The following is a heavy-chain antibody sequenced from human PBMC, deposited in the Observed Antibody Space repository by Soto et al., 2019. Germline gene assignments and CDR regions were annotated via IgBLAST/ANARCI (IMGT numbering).Heavy chain of an antibody. CDR1: GYTFTSYD. CDR3: ARGFQSERGIQLWLRRYYYGMDV. CDR2: MNPNSGNT. V-gene: IGHV1-8*01. Sequence: ASVKVSCKASGYTFTSYDINWVRQATGQGLEWMGWMNPNSGNTGYAQKFQGRVTMTRNTSISTAYMELSSLRSEDTAVYYCARGFQSERGIQLWLRRYYYGMDVWGQGTTVTVSS. D-gene: IGHD5-18*01. J-gene: IGHJ6*02.